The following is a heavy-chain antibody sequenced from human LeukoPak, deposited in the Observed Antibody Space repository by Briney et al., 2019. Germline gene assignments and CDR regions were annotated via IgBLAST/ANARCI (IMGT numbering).Heavy chain of an antibody. D-gene: IGHD3-22*01. V-gene: IGHV4-39*01. CDR2: IHYSGKV. Sequence: SETLSLTCTVSGGSLRSSGHWWVWIRQPPGKGLEWIGSIHYSGKVYYNPSLKSRVTTSVDTSTDQFSLRLSSATAADTAVYYCARGISTYYYDSSGYYYDDYWGQGTLVTVSS. CDR3: ARGISTYYYDSSGYYYDDY. CDR1: GGSLRSSGHW. J-gene: IGHJ4*02.